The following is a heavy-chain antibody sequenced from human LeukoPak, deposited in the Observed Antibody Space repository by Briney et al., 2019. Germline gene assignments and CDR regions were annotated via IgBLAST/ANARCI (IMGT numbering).Heavy chain of an antibody. CDR1: GFTFGDYA. CDR3: ARERYTAGFDY. D-gene: IGHD2-2*02. CDR2: INWNGGRK. J-gene: IGHJ4*02. Sequence: GGSLRLSCAASGFTFGDYAMSLGRQVPGKGLEWVSDINWNGGRKGYADSVKGRFTISRDNAKNSLYLQMNSLRAEDTAFYYCARERYTAGFDYWGQGTLVTVSS. V-gene: IGHV3-20*04.